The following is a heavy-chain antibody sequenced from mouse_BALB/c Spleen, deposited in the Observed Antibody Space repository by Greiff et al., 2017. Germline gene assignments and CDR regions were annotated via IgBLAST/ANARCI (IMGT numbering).Heavy chain of an antibody. D-gene: IGHD2-1*01. CDR3: ASYGSWFAY. CDR2: IYPGDGDT. Sequence: QVHVKQSGAELARPGASVKLSCKASGYTFTSYWMQWVKQRPGQGLEWIGAIYPGDGDTRYTQKFKGKATLTADKSSSTAYMQLSSLASEDSAVYYCASYGSWFAYWGQGTLVTVSA. V-gene: IGHV1-87*01. J-gene: IGHJ3*01. CDR1: GYTFTSYW.